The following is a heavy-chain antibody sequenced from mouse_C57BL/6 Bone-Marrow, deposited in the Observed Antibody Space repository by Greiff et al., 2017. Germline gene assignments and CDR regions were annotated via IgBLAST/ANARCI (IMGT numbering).Heavy chain of an antibody. CDR1: GYTFTSYW. J-gene: IGHJ2*01. D-gene: IGHD2-3*01. Sequence: QVQLQQPGAELVMPGASVKLSCKASGYTFTSYWMHWVKQRPGQGLEWIGEIDPSDSYTNYNQKFKGKSTLTVDKSSSTAYMQLSSLTSEDSAVYYCARMDDGYLYYFDYWGQGTTLTVSS. CDR2: IDPSDSYT. V-gene: IGHV1-69*01. CDR3: ARMDDGYLYYFDY.